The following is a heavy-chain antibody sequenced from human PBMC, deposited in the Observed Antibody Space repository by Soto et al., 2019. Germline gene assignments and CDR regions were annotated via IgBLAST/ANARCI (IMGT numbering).Heavy chain of an antibody. CDR3: ARGLFSENYYSGGWYYFDY. V-gene: IGHV4-34*01. D-gene: IGHD1-26*01. CDR2: INHSGST. CDR1: GGSFSGYY. J-gene: IGHJ4*02. Sequence: QVQLQQWGAGLLKPSETLSLNCAVYGGSFSGYYWTSIRQPPGKGLEWIRQINHSGSTNYNPSLKSRVTISVATSKNQFSLELSSVTAADTAVYYCARGLFSENYYSGGWYYFDYWGQGTLVTVSS.